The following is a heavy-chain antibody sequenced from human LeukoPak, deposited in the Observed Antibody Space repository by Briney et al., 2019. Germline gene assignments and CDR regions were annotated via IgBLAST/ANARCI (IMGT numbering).Heavy chain of an antibody. CDR1: GGTFSSYG. CDR2: IIPIFGTA. CDR3: ARLDEYSSSSRYYGMGV. D-gene: IGHD6-6*01. J-gene: IGHJ6*02. Sequence: SVKVSCKASGGTFSSYGISWVRQAPGQGLEWMGGIIPIFGTANYAQKFQGRVTITADESTSTAYMELSSLRSEDTAVYYCARLDEYSSSSRYYGMGVWGQGTTVTVSS. V-gene: IGHV1-69*13.